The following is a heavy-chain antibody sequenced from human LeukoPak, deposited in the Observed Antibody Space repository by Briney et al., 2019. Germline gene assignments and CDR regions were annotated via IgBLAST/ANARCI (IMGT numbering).Heavy chain of an antibody. CDR1: GFTFSDYY. Sequence: GGSLRLSCAASGFTFSDYYMSWIRQAPGKGLEWVSYISSSGRTIYYADSVKGRFTISRDNSRNSLYLQMNSLRAEDTAVYYCATSNIAARDYWRQGTLVTVSS. V-gene: IGHV3-11*01. CDR2: ISSSGRTI. D-gene: IGHD6-6*01. CDR3: ATSNIAARDY. J-gene: IGHJ4*02.